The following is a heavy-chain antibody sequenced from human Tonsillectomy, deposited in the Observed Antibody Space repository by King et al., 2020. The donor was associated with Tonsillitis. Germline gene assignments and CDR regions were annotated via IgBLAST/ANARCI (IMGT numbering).Heavy chain of an antibody. CDR1: GFTFDDYA. CDR2: ISWDSGYI. D-gene: IGHD1-1*01. CDR3: ARDGGGPGFSGNWYFDY. V-gene: IGHV3-9*01. J-gene: IGHJ4*02. Sequence: EVQLVESGGGLEQPGRSLRLSCAASGFTFDDYAMHWVRQAPGKGLEGVSGISWDSGYIDYADSVKGRFTISRDNARNSLNLQMNSLRVEDTALYYCARDGGGPGFSGNWYFDYWGQGTLVTVSS.